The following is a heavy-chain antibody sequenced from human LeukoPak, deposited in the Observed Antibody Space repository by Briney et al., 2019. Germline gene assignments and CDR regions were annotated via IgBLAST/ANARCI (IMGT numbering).Heavy chain of an antibody. CDR2: ISVYNGQT. D-gene: IGHD3-22*01. Sequence: ASVKVSCKASGYSFTNFGISWVRQAPGQGLEWVGWISVYNGQTKNAQKFQGRVAMTSDTSTTTAYMELRSLRSDDTAVYYCARGGRDYHDSSSYPDYWGQGTLVIVSS. CDR1: GYSFTNFG. V-gene: IGHV1-18*01. J-gene: IGHJ4*02. CDR3: ARGGRDYHDSSSYPDY.